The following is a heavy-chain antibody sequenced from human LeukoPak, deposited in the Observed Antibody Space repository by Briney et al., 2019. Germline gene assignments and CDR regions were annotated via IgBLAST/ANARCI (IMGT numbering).Heavy chain of an antibody. Sequence: SQTLSLTCTVSGGSISSGGYYWSWIRQHPGKGLEWIGYIYYSGSTYYNPSLKSRVTISVDTSKNQFSLKLSSVTAADTAVYYCARAFEAAAGTGNWFDPWGQGTLVTVSS. CDR3: ARAFEAAAGTGNWFDP. CDR2: IYYSGST. CDR1: GGSISSGGYY. J-gene: IGHJ5*02. D-gene: IGHD6-13*01. V-gene: IGHV4-31*03.